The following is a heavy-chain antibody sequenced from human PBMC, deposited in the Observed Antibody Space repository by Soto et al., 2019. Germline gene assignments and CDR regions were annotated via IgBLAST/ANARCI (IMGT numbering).Heavy chain of an antibody. CDR1: GFTFSDYY. Sequence: QVQLVESGGGLVKPGGSLRLSCAASGFTFSDYYMSWIRQAPGKGLEWVAYISSSGSTIYYADSVKGRFTISRDNSKNSLYQQMNSLSAEDSAVYYCAIDLSGGRGYFDYWGQGTLVTVSS. V-gene: IGHV3-11*01. J-gene: IGHJ4*02. CDR2: ISSSGSTI. D-gene: IGHD2-15*01. CDR3: AIDLSGGRGYFDY.